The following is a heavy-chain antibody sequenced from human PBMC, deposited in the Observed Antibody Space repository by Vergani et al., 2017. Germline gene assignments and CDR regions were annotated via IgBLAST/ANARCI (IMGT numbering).Heavy chain of an antibody. D-gene: IGHD6-19*01. CDR1: GFTFSDYY. J-gene: IGHJ6*02. V-gene: IGHV3-11*06. Sequence: QVQLVESGGGLVNPGGSLRLSCAASGFTFSDYYMSWIRQAPGKGLEWVSYISSSSSYTNYADSVKGRFTISRDNAKNSLYLQMNSLRAEDTAVYYCARDVSSGGTYYGMDVWGQGTTVTVSS. CDR2: ISSSSSYT. CDR3: ARDVSSGGTYYGMDV.